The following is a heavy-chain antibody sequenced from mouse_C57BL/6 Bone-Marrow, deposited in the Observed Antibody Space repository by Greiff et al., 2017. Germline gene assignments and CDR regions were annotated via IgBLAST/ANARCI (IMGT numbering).Heavy chain of an antibody. V-gene: IGHV1-81*01. CDR2: IYPRSGNT. Sequence: VKLQESGAELARPGASVKLSCKASGYTFTSYGISWVKQRTGQGLEWIGEIYPRSGNTYYNEKFKGKATLTADKSSSTAYMELRSLTSEDSAVYFCARADYGPAYWGQGTLVTVSA. CDR1: GYTFTSYG. CDR3: ARADYGPAY. D-gene: IGHD1-1*01. J-gene: IGHJ3*01.